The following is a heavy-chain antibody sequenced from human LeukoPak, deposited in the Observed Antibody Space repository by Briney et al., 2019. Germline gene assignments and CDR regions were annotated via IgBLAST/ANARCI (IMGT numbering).Heavy chain of an antibody. J-gene: IGHJ4*02. D-gene: IGHD3-3*01. Sequence: SGPTLVNPTQTLTLTCTFSGFSLSTSGVGVGWIRQPPGKALEWLALIYWDDDKRYSPSLKSRLTITKDTSKNQVVLTMTNMDPVDTATYYCAHFYDFWSAREGPFDYWGQGTLVTVSS. V-gene: IGHV2-5*02. CDR3: AHFYDFWSAREGPFDY. CDR2: IYWDDDK. CDR1: GFSLSTSGVG.